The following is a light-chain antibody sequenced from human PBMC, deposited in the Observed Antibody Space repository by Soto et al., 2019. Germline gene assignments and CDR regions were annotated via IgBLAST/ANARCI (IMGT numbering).Light chain of an antibody. Sequence: QSALTQPASVSGSPGQSITFSCTGTSSDIGTYNYVSWYQQHPGKAPKLMIYEVSNRPSGVSNRFSGSKSGYTASLIISGLRTADEGDDYCSSYTSSNTVIFGGGTQLTVL. CDR1: SSDIGTYNY. CDR3: SSYTSSNTVI. CDR2: EVS. J-gene: IGLJ2*01. V-gene: IGLV2-14*01.